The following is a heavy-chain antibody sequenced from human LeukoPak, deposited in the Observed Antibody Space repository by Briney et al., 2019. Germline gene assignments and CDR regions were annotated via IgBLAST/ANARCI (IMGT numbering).Heavy chain of an antibody. Sequence: ASVKVSCKASGYTFTSYYMNWVRQAPGQGLEWMGIINPSGGSTSYAQKFQGRVTMTRDTSTSTVYMELSSLRSEDTAVYYCARDWSAAGPGHCSGGSCNWFDPWGQGTLVTVSS. CDR3: ARDWSAAGPGHCSGGSCNWFDP. CDR2: INPSGGST. D-gene: IGHD2-15*01. CDR1: GYTFTSYY. V-gene: IGHV1-46*01. J-gene: IGHJ5*02.